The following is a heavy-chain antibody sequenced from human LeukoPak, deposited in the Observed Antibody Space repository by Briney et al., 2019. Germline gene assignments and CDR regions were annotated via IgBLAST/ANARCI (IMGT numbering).Heavy chain of an antibody. Sequence: GGSLSLSCAASGFTFSSYEMNWVRPAPGKGLERVSSISSSGSTIYYADSVKGRFTISRDNAKNSLYLQMNSLRAEDTAVYYCAREPPISGSYANYYYYYGMDVWGQGTTVTVSS. CDR3: AREPPISGSYANYYYYYGMDV. CDR2: ISSSGSTI. J-gene: IGHJ6*02. CDR1: GFTFSSYE. V-gene: IGHV3-48*03. D-gene: IGHD1-26*01.